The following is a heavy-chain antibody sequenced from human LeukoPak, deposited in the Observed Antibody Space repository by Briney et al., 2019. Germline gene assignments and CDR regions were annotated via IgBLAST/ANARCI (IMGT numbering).Heavy chain of an antibody. V-gene: IGHV3-30*02. Sequence: GGSLRLSCAASGFSFSNYGMHWVRQAPGKGLEWVAFIRSDGINKYYADSVKGRFTISRDNSKNTLYLQMNSLRAEDTAVYYCARAMGGMRMYAHYFDYWGQGTLVTVSS. CDR2: IRSDGINK. D-gene: IGHD2-8*01. CDR1: GFSFSNYG. J-gene: IGHJ4*02. CDR3: ARAMGGMRMYAHYFDY.